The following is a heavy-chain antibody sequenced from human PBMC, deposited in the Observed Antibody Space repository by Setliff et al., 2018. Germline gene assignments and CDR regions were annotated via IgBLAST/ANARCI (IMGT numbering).Heavy chain of an antibody. CDR2: IYSTGST. CDR1: GDSIYNQF. J-gene: IGHJ5*02. V-gene: IGHV4-59*11. CDR3: AKADEGPRRASGSYYPLLRFDP. D-gene: IGHD3-10*01. Sequence: PSETLSLTCTVSGDSIYNQFWSWVRQPPGKGLQWIGYIYSTGSTNYNPSLKSRVTISVDTSKNQFSLKLSSVTAADTALYYCAKADEGPRRASGSYYPLLRFDPWGQGTLVTVSS.